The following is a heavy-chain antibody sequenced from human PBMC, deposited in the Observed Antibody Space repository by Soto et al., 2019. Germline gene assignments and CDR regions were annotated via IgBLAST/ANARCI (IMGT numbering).Heavy chain of an antibody. D-gene: IGHD5-12*01. CDR1: GGAFSGHH. CDR2: INHSGST. V-gene: IGHV4-34*01. J-gene: IGHJ6*02. CDR3: ARVVKGGSGYDTNYYYYGMDV. Sequence: ASEALCLTWAGYGGAFSGHHWSWIRQPPGKGLEWIGEINHSGSTNYNPSLKSRVTISVDTSKNQFSLKLSSVTAADTAVYYCARVVKGGSGYDTNYYYYGMDVWGQGTTVTVSS.